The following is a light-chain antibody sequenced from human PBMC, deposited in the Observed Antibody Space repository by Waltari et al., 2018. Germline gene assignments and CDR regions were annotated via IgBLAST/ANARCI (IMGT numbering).Light chain of an antibody. Sequence: DIQMTQSPSTLSASVVDRVSITSRARPDVNSWLAWYQQKPGKAPKVLIYRTSRLESGVPSRFSGSGSGTEFTLTISSLQPDDFATYYCEHYDSYSPWTFGQGTRVEV. CDR3: EHYDSYSPWT. CDR2: RTS. CDR1: PDVNSW. J-gene: IGKJ1*01. V-gene: IGKV1-5*03.